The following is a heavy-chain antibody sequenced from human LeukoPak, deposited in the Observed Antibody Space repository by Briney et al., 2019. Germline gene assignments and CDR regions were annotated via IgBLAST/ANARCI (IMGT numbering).Heavy chain of an antibody. CDR3: ARARDGYNYYPFDY. J-gene: IGHJ4*02. CDR1: GFTFSDYY. Sequence: PGGSLRLSCAASGFTFSDYYMNWIRQAPVKGLEWISYRSSSGNTIYYADSVKGRFTISRDNAKNSLYLQMNSLRAEDTAVYYCARARDGYNYYPFDYWGQGTLVTVSS. V-gene: IGHV3-11*01. D-gene: IGHD5-12*01. CDR2: RSSSGNTI.